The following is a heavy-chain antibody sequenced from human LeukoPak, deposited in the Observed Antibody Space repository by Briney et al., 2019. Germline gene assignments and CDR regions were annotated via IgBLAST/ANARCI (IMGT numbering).Heavy chain of an antibody. CDR2: ISGSSSYI. Sequence: PGGSLRLSCAASGFTFSSYSMNWVRQAPGKGLEWVSSISGSSSYIYYADSVKGRFTISRDNAKNSLYLQMNSLRAEDTAVYYCARDKYGALDYWGQGTLVTVSS. J-gene: IGHJ4*02. D-gene: IGHD4-17*01. CDR1: GFTFSSYS. CDR3: ARDKYGALDY. V-gene: IGHV3-21*01.